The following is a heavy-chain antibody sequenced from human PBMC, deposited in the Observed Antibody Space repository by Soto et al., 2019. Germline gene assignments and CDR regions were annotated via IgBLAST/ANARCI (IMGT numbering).Heavy chain of an antibody. V-gene: IGHV1-18*01. CDR2: ISAYNGNT. Sequence: GASVKVSCKASGYTFTSYGISWVRQAPGQGLEWMGWISAYNGNTNYAQKLQGRVTMTTDTSTSTAYMELRSLRSDDTAVYYCARDLGPTLRRGYGYGYAYWGQGTLVTVSS. J-gene: IGHJ4*02. D-gene: IGHD5-18*01. CDR3: ARDLGPTLRRGYGYGYAY. CDR1: GYTFTSYG.